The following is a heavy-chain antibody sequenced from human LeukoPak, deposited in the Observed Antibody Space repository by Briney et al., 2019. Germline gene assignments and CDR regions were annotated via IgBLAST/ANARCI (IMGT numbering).Heavy chain of an antibody. Sequence: PSETLSLTCTVSGDSISSSSYYWSWIRQPAGKGLEWIGRIYTSGSTNYNPSLKSRVTISVDTSKNQFSLKLSSVTAADTAVYYCAREAPPPYYYGSGSYLFDYWGQGTLVTVSS. J-gene: IGHJ4*02. CDR2: IYTSGST. V-gene: IGHV4-61*02. CDR1: GDSISSSSYY. D-gene: IGHD3-10*01. CDR3: AREAPPPYYYGSGSYLFDY.